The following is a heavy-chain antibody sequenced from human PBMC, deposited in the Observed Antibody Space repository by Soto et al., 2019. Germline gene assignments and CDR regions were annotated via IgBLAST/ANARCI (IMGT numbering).Heavy chain of an antibody. V-gene: IGHV3-13*01. D-gene: IGHD6-6*01. Sequence: GGSLRLSCAASGFTFSSYDMHWVRQATGKGLEWVSAIGTAGDTYYPGSVKGRFTISRENAKNSLYLQMNSLRAEDTAVYYCARDWSSSSFHWFDLWGQGTLVTVSS. CDR3: ARDWSSSSFHWFDL. CDR1: GFTFSSYD. J-gene: IGHJ5*02. CDR2: IGTAGDT.